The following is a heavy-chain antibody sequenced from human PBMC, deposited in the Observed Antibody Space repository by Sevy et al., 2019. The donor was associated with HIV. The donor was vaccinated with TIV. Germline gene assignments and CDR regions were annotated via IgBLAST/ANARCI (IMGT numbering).Heavy chain of an antibody. V-gene: IGHV4-4*07. D-gene: IGHD6-19*01. CDR2: IYSSGST. CDR1: GGSISSYY. CDR3: TSARRFGYSSGWYPGGFDY. J-gene: IGHJ4*02. Sequence: SETLSLTCTVSGGSISSYYWNWIRQPAGKGLEWIGRIYSSGSTNYNPPLKSRVTMSIDTSKNHLSLKLNSLTAADTAGYYCTSARRFGYSSGWYPGGFDYWGQGTLVTVSS.